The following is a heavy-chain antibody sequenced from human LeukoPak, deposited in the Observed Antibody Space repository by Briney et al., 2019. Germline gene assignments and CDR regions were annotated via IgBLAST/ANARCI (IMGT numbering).Heavy chain of an antibody. CDR1: GYSISSGYY. CDR3: ARDGNGYYFDY. D-gene: IGHD3-3*01. Sequence: PSETLPLTCAVSGYSISSGYYWGWIRQPPGKGLEWIGSIYDTGSTYYNPSLKSRVTISVDMSKNQLSLKLSSVTAADTAVYYCARDGNGYYFDYWGQGTLVTVSS. J-gene: IGHJ4*02. V-gene: IGHV4-38-2*02. CDR2: IYDTGST.